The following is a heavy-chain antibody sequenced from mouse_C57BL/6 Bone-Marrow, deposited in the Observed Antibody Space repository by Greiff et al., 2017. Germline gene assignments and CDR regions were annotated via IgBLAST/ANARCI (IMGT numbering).Heavy chain of an antibody. CDR2: ISYDGST. Sequence: ESGPGLVKPSQSLSLTCSVTGYSITSGYFWNWIRQFPGNKLEWKGYISYDGSTNYNPSLKNRISITRDTSKNQLFLKLNSVTTEDTATYYCAYGSSWFAYWGQGTLVTVSA. V-gene: IGHV3-6*01. CDR3: AYGSSWFAY. CDR1: GYSITSGYF. D-gene: IGHD1-1*01. J-gene: IGHJ3*01.